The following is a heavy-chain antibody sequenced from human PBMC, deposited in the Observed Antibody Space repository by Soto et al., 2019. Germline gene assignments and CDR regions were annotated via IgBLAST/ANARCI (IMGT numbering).Heavy chain of an antibody. V-gene: IGHV3-33*01. Sequence: QVQLVESGGGVVQPGTSLRLSCAASGFSFSSYAMHWVRQAPGKGLEWVAALWYDGSNQNYAESVKGRFTISRDNSKSTVYLQMTSLKAEDTAVYYCARDINDFWSGYLYWGQGTLVTVSS. CDR1: GFSFSSYA. J-gene: IGHJ4*02. D-gene: IGHD3-3*01. CDR3: ARDINDFWSGYLY. CDR2: LWYDGSNQ.